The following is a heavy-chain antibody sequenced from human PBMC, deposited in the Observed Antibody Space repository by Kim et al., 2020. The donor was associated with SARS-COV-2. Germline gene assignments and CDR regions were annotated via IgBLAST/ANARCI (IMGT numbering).Heavy chain of an antibody. D-gene: IGHD3-16*01. CDR3: ARDLRGEYYYYMDV. J-gene: IGHJ6*03. V-gene: IGHV4-30-2*01. Sequence: TPSLKSRVHISVDRSKNQFSLKLSSVTAADTAVYYCARDLRGEYYYYMDVWGKGTTVTVSS.